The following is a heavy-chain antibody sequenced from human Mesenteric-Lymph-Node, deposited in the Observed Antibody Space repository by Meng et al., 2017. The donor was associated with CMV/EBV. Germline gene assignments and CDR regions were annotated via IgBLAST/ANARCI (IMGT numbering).Heavy chain of an antibody. CDR3: ARYSNWNWFDP. J-gene: IGHJ5*02. V-gene: IGHV4-39*07. Sequence: GSLRLSCTVSGGSISSSSYYWGWIRQPPGKGLEWIGEINHSGSSNYNPSLQSRVTISVDTSKKQFSLKLTSVTAADTAVYYCARYSNWNWFDPWGQGTLVTVSS. D-gene: IGHD4-11*01. CDR2: INHSGSS. CDR1: GGSISSSSYY.